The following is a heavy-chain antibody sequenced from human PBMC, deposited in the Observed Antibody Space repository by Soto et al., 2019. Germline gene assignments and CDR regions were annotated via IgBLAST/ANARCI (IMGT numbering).Heavy chain of an antibody. J-gene: IGHJ3*02. D-gene: IGHD3-10*01. CDR2: ISSSSSYI. CDR3: ARASYYYGSGSSSDAFDI. V-gene: IGHV3-21*01. CDR1: GFTFSSYS. Sequence: GGSLRLSCAASGFTFSSYSMNWVRQAPGKGLEWVSSISSSSSYIYYADSVKGRFTISRDNAKNSLYLQMNSLRAEDTAVYYCARASYYYGSGSSSDAFDIWGQGTMVTVSS.